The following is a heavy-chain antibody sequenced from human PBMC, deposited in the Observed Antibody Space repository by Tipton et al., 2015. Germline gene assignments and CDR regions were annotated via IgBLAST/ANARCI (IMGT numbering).Heavy chain of an antibody. CDR1: DDSIRSYY. V-gene: IGHV4-59*01. J-gene: IGHJ4*02. D-gene: IGHD1-1*01. Sequence: TLSLTCTVSDDSIRSYYWTWIRQPPGKGLEWIGYVYYSGRTNYNPSLKSRVTMSVDTSKNQFSLKLSSVTAADTAVYYCAREGVRYFDYWGQGKLVTVSS. CDR3: AREGVRYFDY. CDR2: VYYSGRT.